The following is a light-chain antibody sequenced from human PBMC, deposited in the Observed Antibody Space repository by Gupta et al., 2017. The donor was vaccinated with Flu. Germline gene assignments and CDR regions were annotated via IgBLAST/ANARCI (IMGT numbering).Light chain of an antibody. CDR1: HSISSW. Sequence: DIQMTQSPYTLSASVGDRVTITCRASHSISSWLAWYQQKPGKAPKLLIYKASTVESGVPSGFSGSGSGTEFTLTISSLQPDDFATYYCQQDVYWPYTFGQGTKMEIK. V-gene: IGKV1-5*03. CDR3: QQDVYWPYT. CDR2: KAS. J-gene: IGKJ2*01.